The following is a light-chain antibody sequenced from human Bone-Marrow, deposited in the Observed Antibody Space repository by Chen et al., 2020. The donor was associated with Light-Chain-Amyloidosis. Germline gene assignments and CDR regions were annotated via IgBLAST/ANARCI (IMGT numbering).Light chain of an antibody. V-gene: IGLV2-14*01. Sequence: QSALTQPASVSGSPGHSITISCPGTSSDVGGDNHVSWYQQRPDKAPKLMIYEVTNRPSWVPYRFSGSKSDNTASLTISGLQTEDEADYFCSSYTITNTLVFGSGTRVTVL. CDR2: EVT. CDR3: SSYTITNTLV. J-gene: IGLJ1*01. CDR1: SSDVGGDNH.